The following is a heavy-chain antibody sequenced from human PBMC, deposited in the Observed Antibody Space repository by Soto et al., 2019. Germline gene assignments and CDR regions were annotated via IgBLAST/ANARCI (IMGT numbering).Heavy chain of an antibody. D-gene: IGHD3-3*02. J-gene: IGHJ6*02. V-gene: IGHV1-69*12. CDR2: IIPVFATP. CDR1: GGTFSTSA. Sequence: QVQLMQSGAEVKKPGSSVKVSCKASGGTFSTSAISGVRQAAGEGLEWVGGIIPVFATPDYAQKFQGRVTISADEATTTASLELTSLTTDDTAVDYCARDKDRQQLGGNYYYILDVWGQGTAITVSS. CDR3: ARDKDRQQLGGNYYYILDV.